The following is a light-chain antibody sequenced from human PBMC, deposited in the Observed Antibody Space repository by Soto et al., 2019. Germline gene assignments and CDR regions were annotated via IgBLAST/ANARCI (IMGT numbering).Light chain of an antibody. CDR3: QQYNSYSQT. CDR1: QSISSW. J-gene: IGKJ1*01. Sequence: DIQMTQSPSTLSASVGDRVTITCRASQSISSWLAWYQQKPGKAPKLLIYDGSSLESGVPSRFSGSGYGTEFTLTISSLQPDDFATYYCQQYNSYSQTFGQGTKVEIK. CDR2: DGS. V-gene: IGKV1-5*01.